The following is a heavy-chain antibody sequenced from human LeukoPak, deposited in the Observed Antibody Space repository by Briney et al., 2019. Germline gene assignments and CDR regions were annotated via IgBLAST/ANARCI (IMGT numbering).Heavy chain of an antibody. J-gene: IGHJ4*02. Sequence: ASVKVSCKVSGYTRTELSLHWVRQAAGKGLEWMGVFEREDGERVYAQSFQGRVAMTEDTSTDTAYMELSSLTSEDTAVYYCVTLGGGVPIAIVDYWGQGTLVTVSS. CDR3: VTLGGGVPIAIVDY. CDR2: FEREDGER. V-gene: IGHV1-24*01. CDR1: GYTRTELS. D-gene: IGHD3-16*01.